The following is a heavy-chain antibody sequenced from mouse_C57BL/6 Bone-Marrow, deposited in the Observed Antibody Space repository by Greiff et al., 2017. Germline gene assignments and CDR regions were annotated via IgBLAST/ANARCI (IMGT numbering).Heavy chain of an antibody. J-gene: IGHJ4*01. CDR1: GFTFSDYG. Sequence: EVQGVASGGGLVKPGGSLKLSCAASGFTFSDYGMHWVRQAPEKGLEWVAYISSGSSTIYYADTVKGRFTISRDNAKNTLFLQMTSLRSEDTAMYYCARFYYSTYYAMDYWGQGTSVTVSS. CDR2: ISSGSSTI. D-gene: IGHD2-5*01. CDR3: ARFYYSTYYAMDY. V-gene: IGHV5-17*01.